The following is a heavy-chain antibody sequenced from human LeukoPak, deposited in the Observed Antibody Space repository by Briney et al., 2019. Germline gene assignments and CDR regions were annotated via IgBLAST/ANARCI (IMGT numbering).Heavy chain of an antibody. V-gene: IGHV4-34*01. CDR1: GGSFSGYY. Sequence: SETLSLTCAVYGGSFSGYYWSWIRQPPGKGLEWIGEINHSGSTNYNPSLKSRVTISVDTSKNQSSLKLSSVTAADTAVYYCASPPPGYYDFWSGYYGNWGQGTLVTVSS. D-gene: IGHD3-3*01. CDR3: ASPPPGYYDFWSGYYGN. CDR2: INHSGST. J-gene: IGHJ4*02.